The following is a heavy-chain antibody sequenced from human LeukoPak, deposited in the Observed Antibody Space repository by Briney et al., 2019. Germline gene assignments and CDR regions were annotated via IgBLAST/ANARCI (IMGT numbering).Heavy chain of an antibody. Sequence: PGASVKVSCKASGYTFSDYYMHWVRQAPGLGLEWMGRINSKSGGTNFAQKFQGRVTMTRDTSISTAYMELSRLTSDDTAVYYCAAGFCTTTSCSGNWFDPWGQGTLVTVSS. CDR1: GYTFSDYY. V-gene: IGHV1-2*06. CDR3: AAGFCTTTSCSGNWFDP. D-gene: IGHD2-2*01. J-gene: IGHJ5*02. CDR2: INSKSGGT.